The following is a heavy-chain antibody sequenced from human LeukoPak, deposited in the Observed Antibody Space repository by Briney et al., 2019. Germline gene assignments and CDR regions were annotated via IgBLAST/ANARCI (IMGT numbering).Heavy chain of an antibody. CDR1: GFTFSGYA. J-gene: IGHJ4*02. CDR2: ISGSGGNT. D-gene: IGHD6-13*01. CDR3: AKDRMAAVAAAGADDY. Sequence: PGGSLRLSCAASGFTFSGYAMSWVRQAPGKGLEWVSAISGSGGNTYYADSVKGRFTISRDNSKNTLYLQMNSLRAEDTAVYYCAKDRMAAVAAAGADDYWGQGTLVTVSS. V-gene: IGHV3-23*01.